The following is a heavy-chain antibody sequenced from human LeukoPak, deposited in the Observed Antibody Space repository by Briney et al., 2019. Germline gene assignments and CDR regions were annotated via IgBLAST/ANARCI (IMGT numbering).Heavy chain of an antibody. V-gene: IGHV1-18*01. CDR2: ISAYNGNT. D-gene: IGHD5-18*01. Sequence: ASVKVPCKASGYTFTSYGISWVRQAPGQGLEWMGWISAYNGNTNYAQKLQGRVTMTTDTSTSTAYMELRSLRSDDTAVYYCARASRIQLWLRVGNFDYWGQGTLVTVSS. CDR1: GYTFTSYG. CDR3: ARASRIQLWLRVGNFDY. J-gene: IGHJ4*02.